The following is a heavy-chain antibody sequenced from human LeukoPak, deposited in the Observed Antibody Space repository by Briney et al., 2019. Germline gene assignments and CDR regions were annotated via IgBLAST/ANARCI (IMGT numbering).Heavy chain of an antibody. D-gene: IGHD3-16*01. CDR3: VRRHLILSFDY. Sequence: GASVKVSCKASGYTFTGFYLHWVRQAPGQGLEWMGWINPNSGATDFAQRFQGRVAMTRDTSTNTAYMELGSLRSDDTAVYYCVRRHLILSFDYWGQGTLVTVSS. CDR1: GYTFTGFY. CDR2: INPNSGAT. V-gene: IGHV1-2*02. J-gene: IGHJ4*02.